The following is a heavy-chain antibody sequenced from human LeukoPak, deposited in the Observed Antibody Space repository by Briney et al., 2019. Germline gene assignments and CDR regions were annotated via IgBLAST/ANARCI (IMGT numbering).Heavy chain of an antibody. CDR3: TRAPPGMTMMTDY. D-gene: IGHD3-22*01. CDR2: VSTNDGNT. V-gene: IGHV1-18*01. Sequence: ASVKVSCKASGYTFTNYHIAWVRQAPGQGLEWMGWVSTNDGNTVYAQRLQGRVTMTTDTSTSAAYMELRSLTSDDTAVYYCTRAPPGMTMMTDYWGQGTLVTVSS. CDR1: GYTFTNYH. J-gene: IGHJ4*02.